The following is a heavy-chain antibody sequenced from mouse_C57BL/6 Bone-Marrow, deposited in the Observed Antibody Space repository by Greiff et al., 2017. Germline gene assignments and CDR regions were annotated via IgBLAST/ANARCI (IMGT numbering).Heavy chain of an antibody. CDR2: INPSSGST. Sequence: VQLQQSGAELAKPGASVKLSCKASGYTFTSYWMHWVKQRPGQGLEWIGYINPSSGSTKYNQKFKDKATLTSAKSSSTAYMQLSSLTYEDSAVYYCARFGESWDDGGGFAYWGQGTLVTVSA. J-gene: IGHJ3*01. CDR1: GYTFTSYW. CDR3: ARFGESWDDGGGFAY. V-gene: IGHV1-7*01. D-gene: IGHD2-13*01.